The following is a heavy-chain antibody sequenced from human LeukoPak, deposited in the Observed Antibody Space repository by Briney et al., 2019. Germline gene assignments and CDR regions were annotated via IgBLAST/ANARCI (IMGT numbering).Heavy chain of an antibody. CDR3: ARGLGSGSYYGT. CDR1: GYTFTSYY. D-gene: IGHD3-10*01. V-gene: IGHV1-46*01. Sequence: RVASPKVSCKASGYTFTSYYMHWVRQAAGQGREWMGIINPSGGSRTSGQKFPGKVTMTRDTSTSTGYMELSRLRSEDTAVYYCARGLGSGSYYGTWGQGNLVTVSS. CDR2: INPSGGSR. J-gene: IGHJ5*02.